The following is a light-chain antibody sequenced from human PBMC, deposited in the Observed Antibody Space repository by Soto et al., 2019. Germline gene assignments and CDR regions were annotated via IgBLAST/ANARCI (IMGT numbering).Light chain of an antibody. V-gene: IGKV3-20*01. J-gene: IGKJ1*01. CDR1: QSVSSSY. Sequence: EIVLTQSPGTLSLSPGERATLSCRASQSVSSSYLAWYQQKPGQAPRLLIYGASSRATGIPDRFSGSGSGTEFTLTITSLQSEDFAVYSCQQYDDWLWTFGQGTKVEIK. CDR3: QQYDDWLWT. CDR2: GAS.